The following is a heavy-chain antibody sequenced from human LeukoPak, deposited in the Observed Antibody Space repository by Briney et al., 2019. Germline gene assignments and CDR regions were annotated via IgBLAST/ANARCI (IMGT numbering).Heavy chain of an antibody. Sequence: ASVKVSCKASGYTFTSYDINWVRQATGQGLEWMGWMNPNSGNTGYAQKFQGRVTITRNTSISTAYMGLSSLRSEDTAVYYCAREPQKGYYYDSSGGPNDAFDIWGQGTMVTVSS. D-gene: IGHD3-22*01. CDR3: AREPQKGYYYDSSGGPNDAFDI. CDR1: GYTFTSYD. J-gene: IGHJ3*02. CDR2: MNPNSGNT. V-gene: IGHV1-8*03.